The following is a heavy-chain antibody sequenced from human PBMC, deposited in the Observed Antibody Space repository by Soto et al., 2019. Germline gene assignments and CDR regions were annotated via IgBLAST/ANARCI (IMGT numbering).Heavy chain of an antibody. V-gene: IGHV4-34*01. Sequence: QVQLQQWGAGLLKPSETLSLTCAVYGGSFSGYYWSWIRQPPGKGLEWIGEINHSVSTNYNPSLKIRVPRSVDTYKNQFSLKLSSVTAADTAVYYCARGGRDTMVRGAFNWFDPWGQGTLVTVSS. J-gene: IGHJ5*02. D-gene: IGHD3-10*01. CDR2: INHSVST. CDR1: GGSFSGYY. CDR3: ARGGRDTMVRGAFNWFDP.